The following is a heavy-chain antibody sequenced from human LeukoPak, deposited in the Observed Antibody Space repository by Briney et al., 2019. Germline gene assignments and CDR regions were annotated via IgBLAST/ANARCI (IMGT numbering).Heavy chain of an antibody. CDR3: ARARVTCSGGSCYSLMATITGFDY. CDR2: FDPEDGET. J-gene: IGHJ4*02. D-gene: IGHD2-15*01. Sequence: ASVKVSCKVSGYTLTELSMHWVRQAPGKGLEWMGGFDPEDGETIYAQKLQGRVTMTTDTSTSTAYMELRSLRSDDTAVYYCARARVTCSGGSCYSLMATITGFDYWGQGTLVTVSS. CDR1: GYTLTELS. V-gene: IGHV1-24*01.